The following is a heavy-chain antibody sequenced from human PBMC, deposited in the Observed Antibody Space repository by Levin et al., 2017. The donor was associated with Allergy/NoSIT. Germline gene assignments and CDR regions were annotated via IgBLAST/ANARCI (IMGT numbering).Heavy chain of an antibody. CDR3: AKPRTTGTGLLIDY. J-gene: IGHJ4*02. CDR2: INSDGSST. Sequence: GGSLRLSCAASGFTFSNYWMHWVRQAPGKGLVWVSRINSDGSSTSSADSVKGRFTISRDNAKNTLYLQMNSLRAEDTAVYYCAKPRTTGTGLLIDYWGQGTLVTVSS. D-gene: IGHD1-1*01. CDR1: GFTFSNYW. V-gene: IGHV3-74*01.